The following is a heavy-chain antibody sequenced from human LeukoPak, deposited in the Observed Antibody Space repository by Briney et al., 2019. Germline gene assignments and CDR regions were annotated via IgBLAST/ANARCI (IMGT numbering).Heavy chain of an antibody. CDR3: ARGPHYEYYYYYGMDV. J-gene: IGHJ6*02. CDR2: ISSSGSTI. D-gene: IGHD4-17*01. CDR1: GFTFSSCE. Sequence: GGSLRLSCAASGFTFSSCEMNWVRQAPGKGLEWVSYISSSGSTIYYADSVKGRFTISRDNAKNSLYLQMNSLRAEDTAVYYCARGPHYEYYYYYGMDVWGQGTTVTVSS. V-gene: IGHV3-48*03.